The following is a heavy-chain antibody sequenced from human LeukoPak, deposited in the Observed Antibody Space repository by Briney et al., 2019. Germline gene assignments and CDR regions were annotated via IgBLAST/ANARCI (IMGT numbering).Heavy chain of an antibody. Sequence: ASVKVSCKASGYTFTSYDINWVRQATGQGLEWMGWMNPNSGNTGYAQKFQGRVTITRNTSISTAYMELSSLRSEDTAVYYCARVVSSSSWYGRNYYYYMDVWGKGTTVTVSS. V-gene: IGHV1-8*03. D-gene: IGHD6-13*01. CDR2: MNPNSGNT. CDR1: GYTFTSYD. CDR3: ARVVSSSSWYGRNYYYYMDV. J-gene: IGHJ6*03.